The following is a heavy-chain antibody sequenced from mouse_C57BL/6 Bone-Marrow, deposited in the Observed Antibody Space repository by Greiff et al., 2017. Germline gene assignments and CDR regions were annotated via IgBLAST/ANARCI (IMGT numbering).Heavy chain of an antibody. Sequence: EVKVEESGGGLVKPGGSLKLSCAASGFTFSDYGMHWVRQAPEKGLEGVAYISSGSSTIYYADTVKGRFTISRDNAKNTLFLQMTSLRSEDTAMYYCARGYFDVWGTGTTVTVSS. CDR2: ISSGSSTI. V-gene: IGHV5-17*01. CDR1: GFTFSDYG. CDR3: ARGYFDV. J-gene: IGHJ1*03.